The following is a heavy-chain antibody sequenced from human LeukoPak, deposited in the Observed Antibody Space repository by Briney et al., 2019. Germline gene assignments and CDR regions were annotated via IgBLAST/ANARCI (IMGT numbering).Heavy chain of an antibody. D-gene: IGHD5-18*01. V-gene: IGHV4-34*01. Sequence: SETLSLTCAVYGGSFSGYYWSWIRQPPGKGLEWIGEINHSGSTNYNPSLKSRVTISVDTSKNQFSLKLSSVTAADTAVYYCASRGYSYGIRRDVDYWGQGTLVTVSS. CDR2: INHSGST. CDR1: GGSFSGYY. J-gene: IGHJ4*02. CDR3: ASRGYSYGIRRDVDY.